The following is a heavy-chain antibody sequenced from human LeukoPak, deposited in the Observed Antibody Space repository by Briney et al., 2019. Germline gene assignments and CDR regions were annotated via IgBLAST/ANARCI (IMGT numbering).Heavy chain of an antibody. Sequence: SETLSLTCTVSGGSISSGGYYWTWIRQPPGKGLEWIGYMSQSGSTYYNPSLKSRVTISVDTSKSQFSLKLTSVTAADTAVYYCARDWSGPYYFDYWGQGTLVTVSS. D-gene: IGHD3-3*01. CDR3: ARDWSGPYYFDY. CDR2: MSQSGST. CDR1: GGSISSGGYY. J-gene: IGHJ4*01. V-gene: IGHV4-31*02.